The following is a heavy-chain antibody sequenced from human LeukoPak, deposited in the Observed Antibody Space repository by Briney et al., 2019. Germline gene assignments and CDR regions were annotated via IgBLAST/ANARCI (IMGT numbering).Heavy chain of an antibody. V-gene: IGHV3-23*01. J-gene: IGHJ4*02. CDR2: ISAGGVTT. Sequence: PGGSLRLSCAASGFTFNSYAMSWVRQFPGKGLEWVSGISAGGVTTYYADSVKGRFTISRDNSKNTLYLQMNSLRVEDTAVYYCAGDWGSFRHFGNWGQGTLVFVSS. CDR1: GFTFNSYA. CDR3: AGDWGSFRHFGN. D-gene: IGHD3-16*01.